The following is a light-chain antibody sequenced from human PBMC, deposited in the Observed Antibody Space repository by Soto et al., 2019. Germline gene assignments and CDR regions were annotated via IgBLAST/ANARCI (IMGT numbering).Light chain of an antibody. V-gene: IGKV3-20*01. Sequence: IRLTQSPRTLSLSPGERATLSCRASQSVSSSYLAWYQQKPGQAPRLLIYGASSRATGIPDRFSGSGSGTDFTLTISRLEPEDFAVYYCQQYGSSPLTFGGGTKVDIK. CDR3: QQYGSSPLT. J-gene: IGKJ4*01. CDR2: GAS. CDR1: QSVSSSY.